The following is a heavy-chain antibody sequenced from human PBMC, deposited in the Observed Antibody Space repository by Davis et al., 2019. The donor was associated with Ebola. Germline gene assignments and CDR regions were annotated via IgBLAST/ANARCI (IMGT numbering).Heavy chain of an antibody. D-gene: IGHD3-22*01. V-gene: IGHV3-23*01. CDR1: GFTFRTYA. J-gene: IGHJ4*02. CDR2: VSGSGGST. CDR3: ARDGPNYDVDY. Sequence: GGSLRLSCTASGFTFRTYAMNWVRQAPGKGLEWVSAVSGSGGSTHYADSLKGRFTISRDNSKNTLYLQMNSLRVDDTAVYFCARDGPNYDVDYWGQGTLVTVSS.